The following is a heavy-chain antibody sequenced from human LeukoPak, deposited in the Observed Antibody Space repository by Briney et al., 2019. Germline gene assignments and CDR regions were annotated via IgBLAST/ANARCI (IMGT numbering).Heavy chain of an antibody. V-gene: IGHV3-33*01. Sequence: PGRSLRLSCAASGFTFSSYGMHWVRQAPGKGLEWVAVIWYDGSNKYYADSVKGRFTISRDNSKNTLYLQMNSLTSEDTAVYFCARIAAPGNRRLNFWGQGTLVTVSS. CDR3: ARIAAPGNRRLNF. J-gene: IGHJ4*02. D-gene: IGHD6-13*01. CDR2: IWYDGSNK. CDR1: GFTFSSYG.